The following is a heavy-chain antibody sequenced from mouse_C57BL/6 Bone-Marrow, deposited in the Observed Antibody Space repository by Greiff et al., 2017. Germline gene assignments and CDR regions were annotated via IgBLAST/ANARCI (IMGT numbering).Heavy chain of an antibody. D-gene: IGHD1-1*01. V-gene: IGHV5-4*03. CDR3: ARGPLITTVVASYYFDY. CDR2: LSDGGSYT. Sequence: DVKLVESGGGLVKPGGSLKLSCAASGFTFSSYALSWVRQTPEKRLAWVATLSDGGSYTYYPDNVKGSFTISRDSAKNNLYLQMSHLKSEDTAMYYCARGPLITTVVASYYFDYWGQGTTHTVST. CDR1: GFTFSSYA. J-gene: IGHJ2*01.